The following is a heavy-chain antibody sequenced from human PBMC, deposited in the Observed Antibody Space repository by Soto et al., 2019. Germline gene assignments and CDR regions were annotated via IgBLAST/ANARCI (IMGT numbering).Heavy chain of an antibody. Sequence: QLQLQESGPGLVKPSETLSLTCTVSGGSISSSSYYWGWIRQPPGKGLEWIGSIYYSGSTYYNPSLKSRVTISVDTSKNQFTLKLSSVTAADTAVYYCARPPYSSRVDGMDVWGQGTTVTVSS. V-gene: IGHV4-39*01. CDR2: IYYSGST. D-gene: IGHD6-13*01. CDR3: ARPPYSSRVDGMDV. J-gene: IGHJ6*02. CDR1: GGSISSSSYY.